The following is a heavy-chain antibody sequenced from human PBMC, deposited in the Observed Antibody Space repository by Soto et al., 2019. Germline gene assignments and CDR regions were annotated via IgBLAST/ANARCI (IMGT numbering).Heavy chain of an antibody. Sequence: HPGGSLRLSCAASGFTFSNYVMSWVRQAPGKGLEWVSSISGSGDNTYYADSVKGRFTISRDNSKNTLFLQMNSLRAEDTAVYYCAKDGYFDWLFDYYYYYYMYVWGKGTTVTVSS. CDR2: ISGSGDNT. J-gene: IGHJ6*03. V-gene: IGHV3-23*01. CDR1: GFTFSNYV. CDR3: AKDGYFDWLFDYYYYYYMYV. D-gene: IGHD3-9*01.